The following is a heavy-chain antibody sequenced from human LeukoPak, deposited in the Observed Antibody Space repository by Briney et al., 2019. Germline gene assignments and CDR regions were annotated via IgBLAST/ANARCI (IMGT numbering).Heavy chain of an antibody. CDR2: ISSSSSYI. Sequence: GGSLRLSCAASGFTFSSYSMNWVRQAPGKGLEGVSSISSSSSYIYYADSVKGRFTISRDNAKNSLYLQMNSLRAEDTAVYYCARGLGYCSSTSCYDLLTDYWGQGTLVTVSS. V-gene: IGHV3-21*01. D-gene: IGHD2-2*01. CDR3: ARGLGYCSSTSCYDLLTDY. J-gene: IGHJ4*02. CDR1: GFTFSSYS.